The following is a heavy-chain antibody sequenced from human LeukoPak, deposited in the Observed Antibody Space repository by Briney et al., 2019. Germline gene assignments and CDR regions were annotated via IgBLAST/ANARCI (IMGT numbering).Heavy chain of an antibody. CDR3: ASVAHQNYYYYGMDV. J-gene: IGHJ6*02. CDR1: GGTFSSYA. Sequence: ASVKVSCKASGGTFSSYAISWARQAPGQGLEWMGRIIPIFGIANYAQKFQGRVTITADKSTSTAYMELSSLRSEDTAVYYCASVAHQNYYYYGMDVWGQGTTVTVSS. D-gene: IGHD6-19*01. V-gene: IGHV1-69*04. CDR2: IIPIFGIA.